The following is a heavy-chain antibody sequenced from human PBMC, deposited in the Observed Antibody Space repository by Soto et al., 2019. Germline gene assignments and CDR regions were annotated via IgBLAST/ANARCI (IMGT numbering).Heavy chain of an antibody. J-gene: IGHJ4*02. Sequence: GGSLRLSXAASGFTFSSYEMNWVRQAPGKGLEWVSYISSSGSTIYYADSVKGRFTISRDNAKNSLYLQMNSLGAEDTAVYYCAVSYYDFDYWGQGTLVTVSS. D-gene: IGHD1-26*01. CDR2: ISSSGSTI. CDR1: GFTFSSYE. V-gene: IGHV3-48*03. CDR3: AVSYYDFDY.